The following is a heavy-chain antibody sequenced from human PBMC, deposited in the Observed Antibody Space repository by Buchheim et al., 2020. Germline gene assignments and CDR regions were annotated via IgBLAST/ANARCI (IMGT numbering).Heavy chain of an antibody. V-gene: IGHV4-31*03. CDR2: IYYSGST. CDR1: GGSISSGGYY. CDR3: ARDKADEGGQWLPQGGWFDP. D-gene: IGHD6-19*01. J-gene: IGHJ5*02. Sequence: QVQLQESGPGLVKPSQTLSLTCTVSGGSISSGGYYWSWIRQHPGKGLEWIGYIYYSGSTYYNPSLKSRVTISVDTSKNQFSLKLSSVTAADTAVYYCARDKADEGGQWLPQGGWFDPWGQGTL.